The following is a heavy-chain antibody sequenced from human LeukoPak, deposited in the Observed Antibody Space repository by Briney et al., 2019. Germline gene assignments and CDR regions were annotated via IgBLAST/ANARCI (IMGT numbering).Heavy chain of an antibody. CDR3: ARFFSRVVPAGP. J-gene: IGHJ5*02. CDR1: GYTFTSYY. D-gene: IGHD2-2*01. Sequence: ASVKVSCKASGYTFTSYYMHWVRQAPGQGLEWMGIINPSGGTTTYAEKFQGRVTMTRDTSTSTVYMELSRLRSDDTAVYYCARFFSRVVPAGPWGQGTLVTVSS. CDR2: INPSGGTT. V-gene: IGHV1-46*01.